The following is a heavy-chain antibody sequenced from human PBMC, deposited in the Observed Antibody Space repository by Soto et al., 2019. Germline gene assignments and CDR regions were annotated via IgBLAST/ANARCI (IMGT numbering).Heavy chain of an antibody. CDR3: AKPGYYYGMDV. V-gene: IGHV3-23*01. Sequence: GGSLRLSCAASGFTYSSYAMSWVLQAPGKGLEWVSAISGSGGSTYYADSVKGRFTISRDNSKNTLYLQMNSLRADDTAVYYCAKPGYYYGMDVWGQGTTVTVSS. J-gene: IGHJ6*02. CDR1: GFTYSSYA. CDR2: ISGSGGST.